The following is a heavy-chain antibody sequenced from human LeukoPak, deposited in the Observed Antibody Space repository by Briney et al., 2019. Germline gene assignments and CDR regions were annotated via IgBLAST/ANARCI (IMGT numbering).Heavy chain of an antibody. J-gene: IGHJ4*02. CDR3: ARVMVRGTSTLDY. D-gene: IGHD3-10*01. V-gene: IGHV3-21*01. Sequence: PGGSLRLSCAASGFTFSSYSMNWVRQAPGKGLEWVSSISSSSSYIYYADSVKGRFTISRDNAKNSLYLQMNSLRAEDTAVYYCARVMVRGTSTLDYWGQGTLVTVSS. CDR1: GFTFSSYS. CDR2: ISSSSSYI.